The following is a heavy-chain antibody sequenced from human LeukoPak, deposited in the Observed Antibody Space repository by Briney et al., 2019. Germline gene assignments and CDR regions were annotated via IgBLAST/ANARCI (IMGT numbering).Heavy chain of an antibody. Sequence: GGSLRLSCAASGFTFSSYEMNWVRQAPGKGLEWVSYISSSGSTIYYADSVKGRFTISRDNAKNSLYLQMNSLRAEDTAVYYCARAYGEENYYYYYMDVWGKGTTVTVSS. J-gene: IGHJ6*03. D-gene: IGHD4-17*01. CDR2: ISSSGSTI. CDR1: GFTFSSYE. V-gene: IGHV3-48*03. CDR3: ARAYGEENYYYYYMDV.